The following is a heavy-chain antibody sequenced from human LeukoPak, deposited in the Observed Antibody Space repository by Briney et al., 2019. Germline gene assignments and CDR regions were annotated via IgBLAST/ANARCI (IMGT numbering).Heavy chain of an antibody. CDR1: GGSISSGGYY. D-gene: IGHD3-10*01. J-gene: IGHJ4*02. CDR2: IYHSGST. Sequence: SETLSLTCTVSGGSISSGGYYWSWIRQPPGKGLEWIGYIYHSGSTYYNPSLKGRVTISVDRSKNQFSLKLSSVTAADTAVYYCARARTVRGVSPFDYWGQGTLVTVFS. V-gene: IGHV4-30-2*01. CDR3: ARARTVRGVSPFDY.